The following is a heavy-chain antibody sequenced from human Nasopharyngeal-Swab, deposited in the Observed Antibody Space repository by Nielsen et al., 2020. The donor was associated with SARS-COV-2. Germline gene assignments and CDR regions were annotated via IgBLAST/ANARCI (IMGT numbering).Heavy chain of an antibody. Sequence: GESLKISCAASGFTFSSYSMNWVRQAPGKGLEWVSYISSSSSTIYYADSVKGRFTISRDNAKNSLYLQMNSLRAEDTAVYYCARVINWNYEIYYYYYGMDVWGQGTTVTVSS. CDR3: ARVINWNYEIYYYYYGMDV. CDR1: GFTFSSYS. D-gene: IGHD1-7*01. CDR2: ISSSSSTI. V-gene: IGHV3-48*04. J-gene: IGHJ6*02.